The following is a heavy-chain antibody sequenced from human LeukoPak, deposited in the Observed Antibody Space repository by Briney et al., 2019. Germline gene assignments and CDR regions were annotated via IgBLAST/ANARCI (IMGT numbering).Heavy chain of an antibody. CDR2: LSGTGGDT. D-gene: IGHD3-9*01. CDR1: GFVLSSFA. Sequence: GGSLRLSCTASGFVLSSFAMSWVRQAPGKGLEWVATLSGTGGDTYFADSVKGRFTISRDNSKNTLYLQMNSLRAEDTAVYYCAKGVVSDWLLNWFDPWGQGTLVTVSS. CDR3: AKGVVSDWLLNWFDP. J-gene: IGHJ5*02. V-gene: IGHV3-23*01.